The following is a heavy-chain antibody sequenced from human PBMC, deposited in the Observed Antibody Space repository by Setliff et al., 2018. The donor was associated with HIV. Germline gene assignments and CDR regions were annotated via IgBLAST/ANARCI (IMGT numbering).Heavy chain of an antibody. CDR2: ISGYNGHT. Sequence: GASVKVSCKAFGYIFTNFGISWVRQAPGQGLEWMGWISGYNGHTNYAQKLQGRVTMTTDTSTSTAYMELRSLRSDDTAVYYCARTIGLLWFGELDSWGQGTPVTVSS. CDR1: GYIFTNFG. D-gene: IGHD3-10*01. J-gene: IGHJ5*01. CDR3: ARTIGLLWFGELDS. V-gene: IGHV1-18*01.